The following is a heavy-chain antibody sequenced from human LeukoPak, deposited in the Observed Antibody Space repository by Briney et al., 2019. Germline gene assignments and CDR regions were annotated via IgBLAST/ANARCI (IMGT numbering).Heavy chain of an antibody. J-gene: IGHJ3*01. D-gene: IGHD1-7*01. Sequence: GGSLRLSCAASGFTFSDYYMSWIRQAPGKGLEWVSYVSSSGSTIYYTDSVKGRFTISRDNAKNSMYLQMNSLRAEDTAVYYCASWELRVQGAFDFGGQGTMVTVSS. CDR3: ASWELRVQGAFDF. CDR2: VSSSGSTI. CDR1: GFTFSDYY. V-gene: IGHV3-11*01.